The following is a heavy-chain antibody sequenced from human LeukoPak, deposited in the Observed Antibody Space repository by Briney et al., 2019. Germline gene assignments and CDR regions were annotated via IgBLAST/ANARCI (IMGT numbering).Heavy chain of an antibody. V-gene: IGHV3-7*02. D-gene: IGHD3-10*02. J-gene: IGHJ4*02. CDR3: AQCSGSCPY. CDR2: INQDASEK. CDR1: GLTFSHYW. Sequence: GGSLRLSCAASGLTFSHYWMSWARQALGKGLEWVANINQDASEKYYVDSVDGRFTISRVNAKSSVYLEMNSLRVEDTAVYYCAQCSGSCPYWGQGTLVTVSS.